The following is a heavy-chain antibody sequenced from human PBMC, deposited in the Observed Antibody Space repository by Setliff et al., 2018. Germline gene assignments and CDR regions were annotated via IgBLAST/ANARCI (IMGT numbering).Heavy chain of an antibody. Sequence: GASVKVSCKASGYNFAESIVSWVRQAPGQGLEWMGWIGAYTGNTNYAQKFQGRVTMTTDTSTSTAYMELRSLRSDDTAVYYCSRLVRYCTTTTCQSVPGAEVWGQGTLVTV. CDR2: IGAYTGNT. D-gene: IGHD2-8*01. J-gene: IGHJ4*02. CDR3: SRLVRYCTTTTCQSVPGAEV. CDR1: GYNFAESI. V-gene: IGHV1-18*01.